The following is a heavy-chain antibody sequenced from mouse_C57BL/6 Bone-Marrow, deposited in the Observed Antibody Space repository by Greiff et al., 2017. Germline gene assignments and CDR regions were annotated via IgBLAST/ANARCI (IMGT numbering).Heavy chain of an antibody. Sequence: QVQLQQPGAELVMPGASVKLSCKASGYTFTSYWMHWVKQRPGQGLEWIGEIDPSDSYTKYNPKFKGKSTLTVDKSSSTAYMQLSSLTSEDSAVYYCVLKLGRGWFAYWGQGTLVTVSA. CDR1: GYTFTSYW. D-gene: IGHD4-1*01. CDR2: IDPSDSYT. J-gene: IGHJ3*01. CDR3: VLKLGRGWFAY. V-gene: IGHV1-69*01.